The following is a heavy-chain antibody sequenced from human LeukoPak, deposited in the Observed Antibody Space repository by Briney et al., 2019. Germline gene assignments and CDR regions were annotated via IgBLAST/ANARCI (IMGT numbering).Heavy chain of an antibody. J-gene: IGHJ6*02. CDR1: GGSVSSGSYY. Sequence: SETLSLTCTVSGGSVSSGSYYWSWIRQPPGKGLEWIGYIYYSGSTKYNPSLKSRVTISVDTSKNQFSLKLRSVTAADTAVYYCARGGSGYDSFYYYGMDVWGQGTTVTVSS. CDR3: ARGGSGYDSFYYYGMDV. V-gene: IGHV4-61*01. CDR2: IYYSGST. D-gene: IGHD5-12*01.